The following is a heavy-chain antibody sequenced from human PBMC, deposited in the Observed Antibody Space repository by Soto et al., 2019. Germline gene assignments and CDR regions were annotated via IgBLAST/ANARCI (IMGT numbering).Heavy chain of an antibody. CDR2: ISNNGAHT. Sequence: EAQLVESGGGLVQPGGSLRLSCAASGFTFSNYEMHWVRQAPGKGLEYVSGISNNGAHTDYAKSVKGRFTISRDNSEKALYLQMGSLRAEDMALYYCARRGAGGRSPNVYMAYRGKGTTVTVSS. V-gene: IGHV3-64*01. J-gene: IGHJ6*03. CDR3: ARRGAGGRSPNVYMAY. CDR1: GFTFSNYE. D-gene: IGHD1-26*01.